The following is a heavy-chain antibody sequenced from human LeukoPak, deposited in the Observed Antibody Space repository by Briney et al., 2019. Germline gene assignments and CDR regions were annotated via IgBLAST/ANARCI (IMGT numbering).Heavy chain of an antibody. V-gene: IGHV1-46*01. CDR3: ARVHRAVGFDY. Sequence: ASVTVSCKASGYTFTSYYMHWVRQAPGQGLEWMGIINPSGGSTSYAQKFQGRVTMTRDMSTSTVYMELSSLRSEDTAVYYCARVHRAVGFDYWGQGTLVTVSS. D-gene: IGHD6-19*01. J-gene: IGHJ4*02. CDR1: GYTFTSYY. CDR2: INPSGGST.